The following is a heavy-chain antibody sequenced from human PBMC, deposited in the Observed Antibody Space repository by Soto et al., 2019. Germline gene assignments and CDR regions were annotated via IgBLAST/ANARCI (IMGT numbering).Heavy chain of an antibody. J-gene: IGHJ6*02. CDR1: GDSISSGNKY. Sequence: QVQLRESGPGLVMPSQTLSLTCTVSGDSISSGNKYWSWIRQPPGKGLEWIGYIFSSGTTYYNPSLKSRLTMSLDASKNQFSLKLNSLTDADTAVYFCARVPSPFDYYYAMDVWGQGTTVTVSS. D-gene: IGHD3-16*01. V-gene: IGHV4-30-4*01. CDR2: IFSSGTT. CDR3: ARVPSPFDYYYAMDV.